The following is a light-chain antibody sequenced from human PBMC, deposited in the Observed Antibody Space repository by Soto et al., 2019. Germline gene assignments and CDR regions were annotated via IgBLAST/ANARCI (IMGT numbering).Light chain of an antibody. CDR3: QQYHGFW. V-gene: IGKV1-9*01. CDR1: QGISSY. J-gene: IGKJ1*01. Sequence: DIQLTQSPSFLSASVGDRVTITCRASQGISSYLAWYQQKPGKAPKLLISTASTLQSGVPSRFSGSGSGTQFSLIISGLQPEDFATYYCQQYHGFWFGQGTKVDIK. CDR2: TAS.